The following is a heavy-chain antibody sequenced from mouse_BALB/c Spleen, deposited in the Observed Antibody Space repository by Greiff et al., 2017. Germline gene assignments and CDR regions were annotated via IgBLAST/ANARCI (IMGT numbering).Heavy chain of an antibody. J-gene: IGHJ4*01. CDR1: GFTFSNYW. V-gene: IGHV6-6*02. Sequence: EVQLQESGGGLVQPGGSMKLSCVASGFTFSNYWMNWVRQSPEKGLEWVAEIRLKSNNYATHYAESVKGRFTISRDDSKSSVYLQMNNLRAEDTGIYYCTREGHYYAMDYWGQGTSVTVSS. CDR2: IRLKSNNYAT. CDR3: TREGHYYAMDY. D-gene: IGHD3-3*01.